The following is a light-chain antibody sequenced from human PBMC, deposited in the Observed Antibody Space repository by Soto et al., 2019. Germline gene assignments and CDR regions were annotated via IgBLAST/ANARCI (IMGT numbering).Light chain of an antibody. CDR1: QSISSY. J-gene: IGKJ2*01. V-gene: IGKV1-39*01. Sequence: DIPMTPSPSSLSASVGDRVTITCRASQSISSYVNWYQQKPGKAPKLLIYAAASLQSGVPSRFSGSGSGTDFTITMSSVLPEDFATYYCQQSYSTPLYTFGQGTKLEIK. CDR2: AAA. CDR3: QQSYSTPLYT.